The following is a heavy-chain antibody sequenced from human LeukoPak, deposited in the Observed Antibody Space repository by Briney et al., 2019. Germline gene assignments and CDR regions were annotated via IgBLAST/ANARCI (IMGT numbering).Heavy chain of an antibody. V-gene: IGHV4-61*02. CDR2: IYTSGST. J-gene: IGHJ3*02. CDR3: ARDSFTSFAFDI. CDR1: GGSISSGSYY. Sequence: SETLSLTCTVSGGSISSGSYYWSWIRQPAGKGLEWIGRIYTSGSTNYNPSLMSRVTISLDTSKNQFSLRLSSVTAADTAVYYCARDSFTSFAFDIWGQGTMVTVSS. D-gene: IGHD3-16*01.